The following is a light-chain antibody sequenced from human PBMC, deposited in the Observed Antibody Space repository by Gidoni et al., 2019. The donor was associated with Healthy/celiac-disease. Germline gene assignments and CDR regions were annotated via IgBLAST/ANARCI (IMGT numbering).Light chain of an antibody. Sequence: DIQMTQSPSSLSASVGDRVTITCRASQSISSYLNWYQQKPGKAPKLLIYAASSLQSGVPSRLSGSGSGTDFTLTISSLQPEDFETYDCQQSYSTPRITFGPGTKVDIK. CDR1: QSISSY. CDR3: QQSYSTPRIT. V-gene: IGKV1-39*01. CDR2: AAS. J-gene: IGKJ3*01.